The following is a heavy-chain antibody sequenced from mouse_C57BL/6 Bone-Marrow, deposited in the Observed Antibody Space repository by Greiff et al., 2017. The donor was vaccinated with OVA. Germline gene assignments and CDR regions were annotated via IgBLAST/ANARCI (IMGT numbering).Heavy chain of an antibody. CDR3: TTGRWLLLYYFDY. CDR1: GFNIKDYY. D-gene: IGHD2-3*01. J-gene: IGHJ2*01. Sequence: VQLQQSGAELVRPGASVKLSCTASGFNIKDYYMHWVKQRPEQGLEWIGRIDPEDGDTEYAPKFQGKATMTADTSSNTAYLQLSSLTSEDTAVYYCTTGRWLLLYYFDYWGQGPTLTVSS. CDR2: IDPEDGDT. V-gene: IGHV14-1*01.